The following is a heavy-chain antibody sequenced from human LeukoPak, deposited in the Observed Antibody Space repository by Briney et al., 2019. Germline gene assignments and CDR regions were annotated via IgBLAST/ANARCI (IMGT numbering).Heavy chain of an antibody. V-gene: IGHV6-1*01. D-gene: IGHD3-10*01. CDR2: TYYRSKWYN. CDR1: GDSVSSNSAA. CDR3: ARSLEVVTMVRGVIIPHNWFDP. J-gene: IGHJ5*02. Sequence: SQTLSLTCAISGDSVSSNSAAWNWIRQSPSRGLEWLGRTYYRSKWYNDYAVSVRSRITINPDTSKNQFSLQLNSVTPEDTAVYYCARSLEVVTMVRGVIIPHNWFDPWGQGTLVTVSS.